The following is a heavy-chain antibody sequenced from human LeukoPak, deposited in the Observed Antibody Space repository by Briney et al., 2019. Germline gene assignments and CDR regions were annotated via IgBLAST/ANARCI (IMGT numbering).Heavy chain of an antibody. D-gene: IGHD2-2*01. CDR3: ARQSCTDTSCTVFRWYFDL. V-gene: IGHV4-39*01. CDR1: SGSISSDQSY. CDR2: IYYSGST. Sequence: PSETLSLTCIVSSGSISSDQSYWGWIRQPPGKGLEWLGTIYYSGSTYINPSLKNRVTIFVDTSKNQFSLKFTSVTAADTAIYYCARQSCTDTSCTVFRWYFDLWGRGTLVTVSS. J-gene: IGHJ2*01.